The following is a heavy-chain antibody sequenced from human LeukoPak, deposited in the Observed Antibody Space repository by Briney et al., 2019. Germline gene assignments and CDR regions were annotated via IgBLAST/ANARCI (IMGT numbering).Heavy chain of an antibody. CDR2: ISAYNGNT. J-gene: IGHJ6*02. CDR3: ARVMLGHSDGMDV. V-gene: IGHV1-18*04. Sequence: ASVKVSCKASGYTFTGYYMHWVRQAPGQGLEWMGWISAYNGNTNYAQKLQGRVTMTTDTSTSTAYMELRSLRSDDTAVYYCARVMLGHSDGMDVWGQGTTVTVSS. CDR1: GYTFTGYY. D-gene: IGHD3-16*01.